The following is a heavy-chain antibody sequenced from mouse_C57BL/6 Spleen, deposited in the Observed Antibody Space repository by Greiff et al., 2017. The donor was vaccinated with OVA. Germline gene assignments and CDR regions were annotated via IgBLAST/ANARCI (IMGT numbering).Heavy chain of an antibody. CDR3: ARGGSNYYFDY. V-gene: IGHV1-54*01. D-gene: IGHD2-5*01. J-gene: IGHJ2*01. Sequence: QVQLQQSGAELVRPGTSVKVSCKASGYAFTNYLIEWVKQRPGQGLEWIGVINPGSGGTNYNEKFKGKATLTADKYSSTAYMQLSSLTSEDSAVYFCARGGSNYYFDYWGQGTTLTVSS. CDR2: INPGSGGT. CDR1: GYAFTNYL.